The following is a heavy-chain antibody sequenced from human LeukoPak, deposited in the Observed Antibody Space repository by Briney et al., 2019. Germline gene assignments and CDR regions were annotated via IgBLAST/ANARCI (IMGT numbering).Heavy chain of an antibody. D-gene: IGHD3-16*01. CDR1: GASISSYY. Sequence: SETLSLTCTVSGASISSYYWSWIRQPPGKGLEWIGYIYYSGSTNYNPSLKSRVTFSVDTSKNQFTLKLSSVTAADTAVYYCARVLRLGELFVMRYWFDPWGQGTLVTVSS. CDR2: IYYSGST. CDR3: ARVLRLGELFVMRYWFDP. V-gene: IGHV4-59*08. J-gene: IGHJ5*02.